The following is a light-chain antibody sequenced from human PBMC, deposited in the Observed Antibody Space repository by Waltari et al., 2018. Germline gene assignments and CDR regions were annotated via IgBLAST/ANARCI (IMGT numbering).Light chain of an antibody. CDR3: QGWESYGDHLVV. J-gene: IGLJ2*01. Sequence: SYVLTQPPSVFVAPGKTARITCGGSHIGRKNVNWYQQKRGHAPVLVICYDSDRPSGIPERFSGPNSGNTATLTSSRVEAGDEAVYYCQGWESYGDHLVVFGGGTNLTVV. V-gene: IGLV3-21*01. CDR1: HIGRKN. CDR2: YDS.